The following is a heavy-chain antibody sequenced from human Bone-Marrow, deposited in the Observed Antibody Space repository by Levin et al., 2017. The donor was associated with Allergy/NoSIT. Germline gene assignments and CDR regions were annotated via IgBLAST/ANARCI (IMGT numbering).Heavy chain of an antibody. V-gene: IGHV4-30-4*01. CDR3: AREVIAPTETDAFDI. J-gene: IGHJ3*02. CDR1: GGSISSGNYF. Sequence: SQTLSLTCTVSGGSISSGNYFWSWVRQPPGKGLEWIGYIYYTGSAHYNPSLKSRVTMSVDTSKNQFSLKLSSVTAGDTAVYFCAREVIAPTETDAFDIWGQGTMVTVSS. CDR2: IYYTGSA. D-gene: IGHD6-13*01.